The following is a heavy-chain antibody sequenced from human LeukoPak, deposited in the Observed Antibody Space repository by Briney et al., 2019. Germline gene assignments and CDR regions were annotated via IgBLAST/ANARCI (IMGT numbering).Heavy chain of an antibody. CDR2: ISYDGSNK. CDR3: AAESSGSREPYYFDY. V-gene: IGHV3-30*03. J-gene: IGHJ4*02. D-gene: IGHD1-26*01. CDR1: GFTFSSYG. Sequence: GGSLRLSCAASGFTFSSYGMHWVRQAPGKGLEWVAVISYDGSNKYYADSVKGRFTISRDNSKNTLYLQMNSLRAEDTAVYYCAAESSGSREPYYFDYWGQGTLVTVSS.